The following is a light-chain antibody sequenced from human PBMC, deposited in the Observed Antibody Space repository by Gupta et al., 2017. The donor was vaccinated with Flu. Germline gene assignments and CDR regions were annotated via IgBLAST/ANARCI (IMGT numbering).Light chain of an antibody. V-gene: IGLV2-18*02. CDR2: EVS. Sequence: QSALTQPPSVSGSPGQSVTISCTGTSSDVGNYNRVSWYQQSPGTAPKLMIYEVSNRPSGVPDRFSGSKSGNTASLTISGLQAEDEADFYCSSYTTSSTYVFGTGTKFTVL. CDR3: SSYTTSSTYV. CDR1: SSDVGNYNR. J-gene: IGLJ1*01.